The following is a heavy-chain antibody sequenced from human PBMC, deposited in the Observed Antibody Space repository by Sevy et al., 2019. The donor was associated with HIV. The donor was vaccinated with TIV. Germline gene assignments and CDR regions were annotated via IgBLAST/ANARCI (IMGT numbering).Heavy chain of an antibody. V-gene: IGHV4-39*01. D-gene: IGHD6-19*01. J-gene: IGHJ4*02. CDR2: IRYSGET. CDR3: AGPILTYNSGWSYYDY. CDR1: GASISSSGYY. Sequence: SETLSLTCTVSGASISSSGYYWGLIRKPPGKGLEWIASIRYSGETFYNPSLKSRVTISADTSKNQFSLQLSSVTAADTAIYFCAGPILTYNSGWSYYDYWGQGTVVTVSS.